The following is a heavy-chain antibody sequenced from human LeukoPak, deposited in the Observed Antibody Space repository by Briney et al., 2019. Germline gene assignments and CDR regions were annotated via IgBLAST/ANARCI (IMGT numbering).Heavy chain of an antibody. D-gene: IGHD3-9*01. J-gene: IGHJ6*02. CDR1: GFTFSSYG. CDR3: AKDLLPCYEIFSDGLDV. CDR2: ISDDGSNK. V-gene: IGHV3-30*18. Sequence: HPGGSLRLSCAASGFTFSSYGMHWVRQAPGKGLEWVAVISDDGSNKYYADSVKGRFTISRDNSKHTLYLQMNSLRAEDTAVYYCAKDLLPCYEIFSDGLDVWGQGTAVTVSS.